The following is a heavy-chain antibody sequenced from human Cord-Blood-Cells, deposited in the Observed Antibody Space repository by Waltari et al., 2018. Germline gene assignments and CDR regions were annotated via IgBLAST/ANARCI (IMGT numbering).Heavy chain of an antibody. CDR2: IIPIFGTA. CDR1: GGSFRCYA. Sequence: QVQLVQSGAEVQTPGSSVKVSCQASGGSFRCYAIRWLRPAPGQGLEWMGGIIPIFGTANYAQKFQGRVTITADESTSTAYMELSSLRSEDTAVYYCARSTGDPSWGWYFDLWGRGTLVTVSS. J-gene: IGHJ2*01. V-gene: IGHV1-69*01. CDR3: ARSTGDPSWGWYFDL. D-gene: IGHD7-27*01.